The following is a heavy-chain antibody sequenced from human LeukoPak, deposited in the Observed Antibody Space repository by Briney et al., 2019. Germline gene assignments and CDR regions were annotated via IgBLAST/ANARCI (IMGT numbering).Heavy chain of an antibody. Sequence: PGGSLRLSCAASGFTVSSNYMSWVRQAPGKGLEWVSLISGDGGSTYYADSVKGRFTISRDNSKNSLYLQMNSLRTEDTALYYCAKDMWRFGELDYDYWGQGTLVTVSS. J-gene: IGHJ4*02. CDR2: ISGDGGST. V-gene: IGHV3-43*02. CDR3: AKDMWRFGELDYDY. CDR1: GFTVSSNY. D-gene: IGHD3-10*01.